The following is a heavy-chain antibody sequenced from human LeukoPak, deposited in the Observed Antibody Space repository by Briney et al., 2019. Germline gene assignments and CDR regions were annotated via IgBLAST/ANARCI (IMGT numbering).Heavy chain of an antibody. D-gene: IGHD3-22*01. CDR3: ARLPYYYDSSGYYFYYYMDV. V-gene: IGHV4-39*07. CDR2: IYYSRST. CDR1: GGSISSSSYY. Sequence: SETLSLTCTVSGGSISSSSYYWGWIRQPPGKGLEWIGSIYYSRSTYYNPSLKSRVTISVDTSKNQFSLKLSSVTAADTAVYYCARLPYYYDSSGYYFYYYMDVWGKGTTVTVSS. J-gene: IGHJ6*03.